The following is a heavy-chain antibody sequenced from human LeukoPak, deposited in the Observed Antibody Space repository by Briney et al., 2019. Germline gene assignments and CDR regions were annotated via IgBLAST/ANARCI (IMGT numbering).Heavy chain of an antibody. CDR2: ISWNSGSI. J-gene: IGHJ4*02. CDR3: ARANGDTNADY. CDR1: GFTFDDYA. Sequence: GRSLRLSCAASGFTFDDYAMHWVRQAPGKGLEWVSGISWNSGSIGYADSVRGRFTISRDNAKNSLYLQMNSLRAEDTAVYYCARANGDTNADYWGQGTLVTVSS. D-gene: IGHD5-18*01. V-gene: IGHV3-9*01.